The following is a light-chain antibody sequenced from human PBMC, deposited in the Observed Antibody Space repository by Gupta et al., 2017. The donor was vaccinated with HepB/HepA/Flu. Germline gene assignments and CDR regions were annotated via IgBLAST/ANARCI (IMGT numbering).Light chain of an antibody. CDR2: ATS. CDR3: QKYAASPYT. Sequence: EVLLTQSPGTLSLSPGERGTLSCRASQTISINFLVWYQQKPGQAPRLLFYATSRATDVPDRFSGSGSGTDFTLTIDRLEPEDVAVYYCQKYAASPYTFGQGTKVEIK. J-gene: IGKJ1*01. V-gene: IGKV3-20*01. CDR1: QTISINF.